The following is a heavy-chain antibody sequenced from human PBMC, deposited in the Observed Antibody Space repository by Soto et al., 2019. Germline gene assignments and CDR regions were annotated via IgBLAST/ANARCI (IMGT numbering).Heavy chain of an antibody. V-gene: IGHV3-30*18. CDR2: ISYDGSNK. CDR3: AKDQQWLVQNDYYGMDV. D-gene: IGHD6-19*01. J-gene: IGHJ6*02. Sequence: SLRLSCAASGFTFSSYGMHWVRQAPGKGLEWVAVISYDGSNKYYADSAKGRFTISRDNSKNTLYLQMNSLRAEDTAVYYCAKDQQWLVQNDYYGMDVWGQGTTVTVSS. CDR1: GFTFSSYG.